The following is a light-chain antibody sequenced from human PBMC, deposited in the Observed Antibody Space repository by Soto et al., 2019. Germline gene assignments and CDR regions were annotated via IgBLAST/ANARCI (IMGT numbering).Light chain of an antibody. CDR1: QSLLYSDGHTY. CDR3: MQGVYWPPGRA. J-gene: IGKJ1*01. Sequence: DVVMTQSPLSLSVTLGQPASISCRSSQSLLYSDGHTYLNWFQQRPGQSTRRLIYKVSNRDSGVPDRFSGSGSGTDFTLKISRVEAEDVGVYYCMQGVYWPPGRAFGQGTKVEIK. CDR2: KVS. V-gene: IGKV2-30*01.